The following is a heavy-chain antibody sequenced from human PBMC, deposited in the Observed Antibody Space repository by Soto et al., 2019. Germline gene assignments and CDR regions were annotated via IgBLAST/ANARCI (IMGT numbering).Heavy chain of an antibody. Sequence: TSETLSLTCTVSGDSISAYSWSWVRQPPGKGLEWIGNIHYNGNTKYNPSLKGRVSISVDTSKNQFSLTLTSVTAADTAVYYCARQGFGVLHGLVDVWGQGTTVTVSS. J-gene: IGHJ6*02. V-gene: IGHV4-59*08. CDR1: GDSISAYS. CDR3: ARQGFGVLHGLVDV. D-gene: IGHD3-10*01. CDR2: IHYNGNT.